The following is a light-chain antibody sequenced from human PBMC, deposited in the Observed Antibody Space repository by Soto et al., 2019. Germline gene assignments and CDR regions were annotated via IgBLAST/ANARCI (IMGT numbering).Light chain of an antibody. CDR1: SSDVGGYNY. CDR2: DVN. CDR3: NSYGGTNNDVV. J-gene: IGLJ2*01. Sequence: QSVLTQPPSASGSPGQSVTISCTGTSSDVGGYNYVSWYRQHPGKAPQLIIYDVNKRPSGVPDRFSGSKSGNTASLTVSGLQAEDEADYFCNSYGGTNNDVVFGGGTKLPVL. V-gene: IGLV2-8*01.